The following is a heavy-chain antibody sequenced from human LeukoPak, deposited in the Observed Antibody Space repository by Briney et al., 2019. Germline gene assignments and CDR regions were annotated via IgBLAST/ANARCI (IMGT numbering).Heavy chain of an antibody. J-gene: IGHJ4*02. D-gene: IGHD2-21*02. CDR1: GGTFSSYA. Sequence: GASVKVSCKASGGTFSSYAISWVRQAPGQGLEWMGGIIPIFGTANYAQKFQGRVTITADESTSTAYMELSSLRSEDTAVYYCAREAYCGGDCYDVPYFDYWGQGTLVTVSS. CDR3: AREAYCGGDCYDVPYFDY. V-gene: IGHV1-69*01. CDR2: IIPIFGTA.